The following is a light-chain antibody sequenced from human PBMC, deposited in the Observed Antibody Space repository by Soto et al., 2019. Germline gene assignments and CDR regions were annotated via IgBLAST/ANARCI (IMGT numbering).Light chain of an antibody. J-gene: IGKJ1*01. CDR3: QQYGSSSWT. Sequence: EIVLTQSPGTLSLSPGERATLSCRASQSVSSNYLAWYQQQKPGQAPRLLIYGASSRATGVPDRFSGSGAGTDFTLAIRRREPEDFVVYYCQQYGSSSWTFGQGTKVEIK. CDR1: QSVSSNY. V-gene: IGKV3-20*01. CDR2: GAS.